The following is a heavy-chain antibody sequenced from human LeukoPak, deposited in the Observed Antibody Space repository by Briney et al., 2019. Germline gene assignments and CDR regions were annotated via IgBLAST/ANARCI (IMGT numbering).Heavy chain of an antibody. V-gene: IGHV3-21*01. D-gene: IGHD5-12*01. Sequence: GGSLRLSCAASGFTFDTYNFNWVRQAPGKGLEWVATIRSYSSYIHYADSVKGRFTISRDNSKNTLYLQMNSLRAEDTAVYYCASISGYDSDYFDYWGQGTLVTVSS. CDR2: IRSYSSYI. CDR3: ASISGYDSDYFDY. J-gene: IGHJ4*02. CDR1: GFTFDTYN.